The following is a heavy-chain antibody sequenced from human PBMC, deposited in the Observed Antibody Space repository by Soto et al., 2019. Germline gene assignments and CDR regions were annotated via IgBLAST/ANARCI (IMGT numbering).Heavy chain of an antibody. CDR2: ISWNSDII. CDR3: VREMGHYDFWGNHDRGLDV. V-gene: IGHV3-9*01. Sequence: GGSLRLSCVASGFTFEDHAMHWVRQGPGKGLEWVSGISWNSDIIVYADSVKGRFTMSRDNVKNSLYLQMSSLRSEDTAAYYCVREMGHYDFWGNHDRGLDVWDQGTTVTVSS. J-gene: IGHJ6*02. CDR1: GFTFEDHA. D-gene: IGHD3-3*01.